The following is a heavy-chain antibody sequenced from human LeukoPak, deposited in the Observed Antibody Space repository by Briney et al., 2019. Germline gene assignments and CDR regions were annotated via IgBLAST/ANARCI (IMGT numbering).Heavy chain of an antibody. CDR3: ARGVVGYCSGGSCFHYFDC. CDR2: IIPIFGTA. V-gene: IGHV1-69*05. Sequence: ASVKVSCKASGGTFSSYAISWVRLAPGQGLEWMGRIIPIFGTANYAQKFQGRVKITTDESTSTAYMELSSLRSEDTAVYYCARGVVGYCSGGSCFHYFDCWGQGTLVTVSS. J-gene: IGHJ4*02. CDR1: GGTFSSYA. D-gene: IGHD2-15*01.